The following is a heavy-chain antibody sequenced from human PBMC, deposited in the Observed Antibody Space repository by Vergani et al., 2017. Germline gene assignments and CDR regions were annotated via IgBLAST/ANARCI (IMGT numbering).Heavy chain of an antibody. D-gene: IGHD1-20*01. Sequence: QVQLQQWGAGLLKPSETLSLTCAVYGGSFSGYYWSWIRQPPGKGLEWIGEINHSGSTNYNPSLKSRVTISVDKSKNQFSLKLSSVTAADTAVYYCARFLTGTTIYYYYGMDVWGQGTTVTVSS. V-gene: IGHV4-34*01. CDR3: ARFLTGTTIYYYYGMDV. J-gene: IGHJ6*02. CDR1: GGSFSGYY. CDR2: INHSGST.